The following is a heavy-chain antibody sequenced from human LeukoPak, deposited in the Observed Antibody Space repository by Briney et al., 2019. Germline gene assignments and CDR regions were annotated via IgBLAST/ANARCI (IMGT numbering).Heavy chain of an antibody. CDR3: ARGQLELPDNLDY. CDR2: IYTSGST. CDR1: GGSISSGSYY. V-gene: IGHV4-61*02. D-gene: IGHD1-7*01. Sequence: SETLSLTCTVSGGSISSGSYYWSWIRQPAGKGLEWIGRIYTSGSTNYNPSLKSRVTISVDTSKNQFSLKLSSVTAADTAVYYCARGQLELPDNLDYWGQGTLVTVSS. J-gene: IGHJ4*02.